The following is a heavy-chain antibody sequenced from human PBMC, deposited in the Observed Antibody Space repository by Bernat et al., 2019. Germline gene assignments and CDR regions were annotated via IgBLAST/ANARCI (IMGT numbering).Heavy chain of an antibody. CDR3: ARALPTFYDYIWGSYRFGAFDI. CDR2: IYHSGST. J-gene: IGHJ3*02. CDR1: GYSISSGYY. V-gene: IGHV4-38-2*01. Sequence: QVQLQESGPGLVKPSETLSLTCAVSGYSISSGYYWGWIRQPPGKGLEWIGSIYHSGSTYYNPSLKSRVTISVDTSKNQFSLKLSSVTAADTAVYYCARALPTFYDYIWGSYRFGAFDIWGQGQWSPSLQ. D-gene: IGHD3-16*02.